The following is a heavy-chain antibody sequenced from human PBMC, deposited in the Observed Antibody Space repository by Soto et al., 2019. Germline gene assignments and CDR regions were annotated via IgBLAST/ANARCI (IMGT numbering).Heavy chain of an antibody. CDR3: ARDVGRSAFDI. J-gene: IGHJ3*02. CDR1: GGTFSSYT. Sequence: SVKVSCKASGGTFSSYTISWVRQAPGQGLERMGRIIPILGIANYAQKFQGRVTITADKSTSTAYMELSSLRSEDTAVYYCARDVGRSAFDIWGQGTMVTVS. V-gene: IGHV1-69*04. CDR2: IIPILGIA. D-gene: IGHD1-26*01.